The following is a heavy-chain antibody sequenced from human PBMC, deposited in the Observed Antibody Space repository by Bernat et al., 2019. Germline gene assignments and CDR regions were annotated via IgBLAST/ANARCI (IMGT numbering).Heavy chain of an antibody. V-gene: IGHV3-15*07. J-gene: IGHJ4*02. Sequence: EVQLVESGGGLVKPGGSLRLSCAGSGVTFSDTWLNWVRQAPGKGLEWVGRVKRKIDGETTEYAAPVKGRFTISRDDSKNALDLHMNSLKTEDTALYYCTTDFDYWGQGTRVTVSA. CDR1: GVTFSDTW. CDR3: TTDFDY. CDR2: VKRKIDGETT.